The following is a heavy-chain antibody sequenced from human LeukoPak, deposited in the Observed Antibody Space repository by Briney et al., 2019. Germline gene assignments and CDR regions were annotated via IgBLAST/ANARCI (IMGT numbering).Heavy chain of an antibody. V-gene: IGHV3-11*05. Sequence: GGSLRLSCAASGVAFSDYYMSWVRQAPGEGVGWVSYISSTSSYTNYADSVKGRFTISRDNAKNSLYPQMHSLRAEDTAVYYCARASMRMTTAGLVDYWGQGTLVTVSS. CDR1: GVAFSDYY. CDR2: ISSTSSYT. J-gene: IGHJ4*02. D-gene: IGHD6-13*01. CDR3: ARASMRMTTAGLVDY.